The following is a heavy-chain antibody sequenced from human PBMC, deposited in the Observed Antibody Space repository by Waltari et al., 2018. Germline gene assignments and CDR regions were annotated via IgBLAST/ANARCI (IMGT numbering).Heavy chain of an antibody. Sequence: EVQLVESGGGLVQPGGSLRLSCEAYGFTRSSSYMHWVRQFPGKGLVWVSRINTDGSSANYADSVKGRFTISRDNGKNTLYLQMNSLRAEDTAVYYCARDGGGNGYIHYWGQGTLVTVSS. J-gene: IGHJ4*02. V-gene: IGHV3-74*01. D-gene: IGHD3-16*01. CDR3: ARDGGGNGYIHY. CDR2: INTDGSSA. CDR1: GFTRSSSY.